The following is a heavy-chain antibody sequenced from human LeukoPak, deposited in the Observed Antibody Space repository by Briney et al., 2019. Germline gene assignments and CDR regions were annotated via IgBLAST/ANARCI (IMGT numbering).Heavy chain of an antibody. Sequence: SQTLSLTCAISGDSVSRKSVAWNWIRQSPSRGLEWLGRTYYRSKWYNDYAVSVKSRITINPDTSKNQLSLQLNSVTPEDTAVYYWSELERSYWGQGTLVHVSS. V-gene: IGHV6-1*01. CDR1: GDSVSRKSVA. CDR3: SELERSY. CDR2: TYYRSKWYN. D-gene: IGHD1-1*01. J-gene: IGHJ4*02.